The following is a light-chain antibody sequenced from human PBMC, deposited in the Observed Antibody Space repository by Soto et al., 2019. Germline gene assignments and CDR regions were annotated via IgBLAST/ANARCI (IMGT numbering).Light chain of an antibody. CDR3: SSYAGSNILV. J-gene: IGLJ3*02. CDR2: EVS. CDR1: SSDVGGYNY. Sequence: QSALTQAPSASGSPGQSVTISCTGTSSDVGGYNYVSWYQQHPGKAPKLMIYEVSKRPSGVPDRFSGSKSGNTASLTVSGLQAEDEADYYCSSYAGSNILVFGGGTKLIVL. V-gene: IGLV2-8*01.